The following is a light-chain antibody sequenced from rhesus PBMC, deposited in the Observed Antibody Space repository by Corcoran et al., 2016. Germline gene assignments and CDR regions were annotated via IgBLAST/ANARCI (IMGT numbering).Light chain of an antibody. CDR3: GSWDNSGNHYI. CDR1: SLKTYY. CDR2: GNT. Sequence: SSGLTQEPALSVALGHTVMMTCQGDSLKTYYAAWYQQKPGQVPVLVIYGNTNRPSGIPGRFSGSWSGDTGSLTITGAQVEDEADYYCGSWDNSGNHYIFGAGTRLTVL. J-gene: IGLJ1*01. V-gene: IGLV3S11*01.